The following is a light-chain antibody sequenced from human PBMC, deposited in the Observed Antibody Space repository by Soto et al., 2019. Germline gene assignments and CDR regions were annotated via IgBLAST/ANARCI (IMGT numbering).Light chain of an antibody. Sequence: EIVMTQSPATLSVSPGERATLSCRASQTISSNLAWYQQKPGQAPRLLIHGASTRAAGVPARFSGSGSGTESTLTITSLQSEDFAVYYCQQYHKWPPQYTFGQGTQLQIK. CDR3: QQYHKWPPQYT. CDR1: QTISSN. J-gene: IGKJ2*01. V-gene: IGKV3-15*01. CDR2: GAS.